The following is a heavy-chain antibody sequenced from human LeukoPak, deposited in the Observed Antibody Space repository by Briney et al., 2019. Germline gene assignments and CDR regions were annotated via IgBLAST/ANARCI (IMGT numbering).Heavy chain of an antibody. CDR2: IYPGDSDT. V-gene: IGHV5-51*01. CDR1: GYSFTSYW. Sequence: GESLKISCKGSGYSFTSYWIGWVRQMPGKGLEWMGIIYPGDSDTRYSPSFQGQVTISADKSISTAYLQWSSLKASDTAMYYCXRGHYDFWSGYSYYFDYWGQGTLVTVSS. J-gene: IGHJ4*02. CDR3: XRGHYDFWSGYSYYFDY. D-gene: IGHD3-3*01.